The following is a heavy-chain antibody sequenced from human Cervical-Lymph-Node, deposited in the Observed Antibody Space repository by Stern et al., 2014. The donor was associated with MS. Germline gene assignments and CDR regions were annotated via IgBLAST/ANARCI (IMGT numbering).Heavy chain of an antibody. V-gene: IGHV4-59*01. CDR1: GASITSYY. Sequence: QVQLKESGPGLLRPSETLSLTCTVSGASITSYYWSWIRQPPGKGLEWIGYIYYSGTTNYNASLKGRVAISIDTSKTQFSLRLSSVTAADTAVYYCARATDLWGQGTLVTVSS. CDR2: IYYSGTT. CDR3: ARATDL. J-gene: IGHJ5*02.